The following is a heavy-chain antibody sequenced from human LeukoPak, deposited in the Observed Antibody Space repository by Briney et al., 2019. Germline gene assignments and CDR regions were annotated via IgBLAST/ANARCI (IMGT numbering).Heavy chain of an antibody. J-gene: IGHJ4*02. CDR3: ARVGGYSYGADY. V-gene: IGHV3-21*01. Sequence: GGSLRLSCAASGFTLNTYSINWVRQAPGKGLEWVSSISSSSSYIYYADSVKGRFTISRDNAKSSLSLQMNSLRAEDTAVYYCARVGGYSYGADYWGQGTLVTVSS. CDR2: ISSSSSYI. CDR1: GFTLNTYS. D-gene: IGHD5-18*01.